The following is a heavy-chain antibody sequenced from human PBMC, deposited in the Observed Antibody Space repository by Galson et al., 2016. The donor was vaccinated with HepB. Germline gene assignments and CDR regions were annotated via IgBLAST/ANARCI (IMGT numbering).Heavy chain of an antibody. CDR1: GGSISSYY. CDR3: AVGYDYMGSPLVDN. CDR2: IFYSGST. Sequence: SETLSLTCTVSGGSISSYYWSWIRQPPGKGLEWIGYIFYSGSTNYNPSLKSRVTISVDTSKNQFPLRMSSVTAADTAVYYCAVGYDYMGSPLVDNWGQGTLVTVSS. V-gene: IGHV4-59*01. J-gene: IGHJ4*02. D-gene: IGHD5-12*01.